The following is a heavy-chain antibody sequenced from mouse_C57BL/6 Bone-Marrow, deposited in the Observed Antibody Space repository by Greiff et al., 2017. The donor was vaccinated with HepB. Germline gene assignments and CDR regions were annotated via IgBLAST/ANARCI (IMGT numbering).Heavy chain of an antibody. CDR2: IDPENGDT. Sequence: VQLQQSGAELVRPGASVKLSCTASGFNIKDDYMHWVKQRPEQGLEWIGWIDPENGDTEYASKFQGKATITADTSSNTAYLQLSSLTSEDTAVYYCTPRPAGDYWGQGTTLTVSS. V-gene: IGHV14-4*01. CDR3: TPRPAGDY. J-gene: IGHJ2*01. CDR1: GFNIKDDY.